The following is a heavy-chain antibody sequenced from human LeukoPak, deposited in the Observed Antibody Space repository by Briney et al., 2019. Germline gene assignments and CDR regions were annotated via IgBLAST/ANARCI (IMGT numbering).Heavy chain of an antibody. J-gene: IGHJ4*02. D-gene: IGHD2-15*01. CDR3: AKVPPRGYCSGGSCYRFYFDY. CDR2: IYSGGST. Sequence: GGSLRLSCAASGFTVSSKYMSWVRRAPGKGLEWVSVIYSGGSTYYADSVKGRFTISRDNSKNTLYLQMNSLRAEDTAVYYCAKVPPRGYCSGGSCYRFYFDYWGQGTLVTVSS. CDR1: GFTVSSKY. V-gene: IGHV3-53*01.